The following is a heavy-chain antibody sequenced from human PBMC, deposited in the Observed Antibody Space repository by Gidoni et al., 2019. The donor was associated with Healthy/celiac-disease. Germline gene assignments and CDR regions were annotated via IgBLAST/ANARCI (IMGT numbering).Heavy chain of an antibody. CDR1: GFTFSSYA. V-gene: IGHV3-23*01. Sequence: EVQLLESGGGLVQTGGSLRLSCAASGFTFSSYAMSWVRQAPGKVLGLVSAISCSCGSTYYADSVKGRFNISRDNSKNTLYLQMNSLRAEDTAVYYCAKDAPGIDWYFDLWGRGTLVTVSS. J-gene: IGHJ2*01. CDR2: ISCSCGST. CDR3: AKDAPGIDWYFDL.